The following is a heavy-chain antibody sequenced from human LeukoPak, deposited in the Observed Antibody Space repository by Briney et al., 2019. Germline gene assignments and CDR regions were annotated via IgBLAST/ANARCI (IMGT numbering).Heavy chain of an antibody. Sequence: GGSLRLSCAASGFSFTFYSVNWVRQAPGKGLEWVSAISGSGGSTYYADSVKGRFTISRDNSKNTLYLQMNSLRDEDTAVYYCAKFEFGFWGQGTLVTVSS. D-gene: IGHD3-16*01. CDR2: ISGSGGST. J-gene: IGHJ4*02. CDR3: AKFEFGF. CDR1: GFSFTFYS. V-gene: IGHV3-23*01.